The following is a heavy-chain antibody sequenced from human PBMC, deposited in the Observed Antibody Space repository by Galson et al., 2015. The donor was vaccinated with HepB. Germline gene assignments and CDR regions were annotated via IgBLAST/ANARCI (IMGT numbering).Heavy chain of an antibody. D-gene: IGHD5-18*01. V-gene: IGHV3-15*01. CDR2: IKSKTDGGTT. Sequence: SLRLSCAASGFTFSNAWMSWVRQAPGKGLEWVGRIKSKTDGGTTDYAAPVKGRFTISRDNSKNTLYLQMNSLRAEDTAVYYCAKDSPEIDTAMASWGQGTLVTVSS. J-gene: IGHJ4*02. CDR3: AKDSPEIDTAMAS. CDR1: GFTFSNAW.